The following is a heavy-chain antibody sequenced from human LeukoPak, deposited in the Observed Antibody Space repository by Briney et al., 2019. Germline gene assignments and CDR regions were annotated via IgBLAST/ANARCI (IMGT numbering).Heavy chain of an antibody. J-gene: IGHJ3*02. V-gene: IGHV4-39*01. CDR1: GGSISSSSYY. CDR2: IYYSGST. D-gene: IGHD2-15*01. CDR3: ARHDVVSRAFDI. Sequence: SETLSLTCTVSGGSISSSSYYWGWIRQPPGKGLEWIGSIYYSGSTYYNPSLKSRVTISVAKNQFSLKLSSVTAADTAVYYCARHDVVSRAFDIWGPGTMATVSS.